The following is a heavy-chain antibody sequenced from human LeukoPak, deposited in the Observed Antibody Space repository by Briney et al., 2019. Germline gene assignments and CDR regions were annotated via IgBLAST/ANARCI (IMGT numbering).Heavy chain of an antibody. CDR3: ARRHSGSHNFDY. V-gene: IGHV3-7*01. J-gene: IGHJ4*02. Sequence: PGGSLRLSCAASGFSISNYWMSWVRQGPGKGLEWVASINPDGSAERYVDSVKGRFTISRDNAKNSMYLQMNSLSAEDTALYYCARRHSGSHNFDYWGQGTLVTVSS. D-gene: IGHD1-26*01. CDR2: INPDGSAE. CDR1: GFSISNYW.